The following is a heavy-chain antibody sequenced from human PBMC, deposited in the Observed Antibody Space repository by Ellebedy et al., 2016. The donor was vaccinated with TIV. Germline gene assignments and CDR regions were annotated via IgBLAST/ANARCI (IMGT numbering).Heavy chain of an antibody. CDR1: GYSFTTYW. CDR3: ARQRERPFDF. J-gene: IGHJ4*02. V-gene: IGHV5-51*01. D-gene: IGHD1-1*01. CDR2: IYPGDSENIT. Sequence: GESLKISCKGSGYSFTTYWIGWLSHLHAIALPLLGEIYPGDSENITRYSPSFQGHVTISVENSIKTAYLQWSSLKASDTAMYYFARQRERPFDFWGQGTLVTVSS.